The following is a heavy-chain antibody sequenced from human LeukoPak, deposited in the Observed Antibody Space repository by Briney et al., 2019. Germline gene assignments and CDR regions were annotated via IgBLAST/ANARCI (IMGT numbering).Heavy chain of an antibody. CDR3: ARRVETAAGMGYYGMDV. V-gene: IGHV4-59*01. CDR2: ISYSGST. CDR1: GGSISSYS. Sequence: KPSETLSLTCTVSGGSISSYSWSWIRQPPGKGLEWIGYISYSGSTNYNPSLRSRATISLDTSKNQFSLKLSSVTAADTAVYYCARRVETAAGMGYYGMDVWGQGTTVTVSS. D-gene: IGHD6-13*01. J-gene: IGHJ6*02.